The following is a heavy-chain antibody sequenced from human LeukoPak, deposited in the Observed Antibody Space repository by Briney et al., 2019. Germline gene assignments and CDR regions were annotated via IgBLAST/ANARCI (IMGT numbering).Heavy chain of an antibody. Sequence: SETLSLTCTVSGGSISSGSYYWSWIRQPAGKGLEWIGRIYTSGSTNYNPSLKSRVTISVDTSKNQFSLKLSSVTAADTAVYYCARGSAAGTFGYYFDYWGQGTLVTVSS. J-gene: IGHJ4*02. CDR3: ARGSAAGTFGYYFDY. CDR1: GGSISSGSYY. V-gene: IGHV4-61*02. D-gene: IGHD6-13*01. CDR2: IYTSGST.